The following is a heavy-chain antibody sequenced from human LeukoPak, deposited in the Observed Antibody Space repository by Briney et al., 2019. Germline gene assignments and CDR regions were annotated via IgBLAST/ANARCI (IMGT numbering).Heavy chain of an antibody. CDR3: AKDPSVYCSGGSCYVDI. Sequence: PGGSLRLSCAASGFTFSSYAMSWVRQAPGKGLEWVSAISGSGGSTYYADSVKGRFTISRDNSKNTLYLQMNSLRAEGTAVYYCAKDPSVYCSGGSCYVDIWGQGTMVTVSS. D-gene: IGHD2-15*01. CDR2: ISGSGGST. J-gene: IGHJ3*02. V-gene: IGHV3-23*01. CDR1: GFTFSSYA.